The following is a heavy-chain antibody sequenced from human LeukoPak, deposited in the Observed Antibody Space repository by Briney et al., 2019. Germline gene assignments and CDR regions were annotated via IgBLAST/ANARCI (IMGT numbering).Heavy chain of an antibody. CDR2: ISGSGGST. Sequence: GGSLRLSCVASGFTFSSYAMGWVRQAPGKGLEWVSAISGSGGSTFYADSVKGRFTISRDNSKNTLYLQMNSLRAEDTAIYYCAKRDYFDSSGYYEFYFDYWGQGTLVTVFS. CDR3: AKRDYFDSSGYYEFYFDY. V-gene: IGHV3-23*01. J-gene: IGHJ4*02. CDR1: GFTFSSYA. D-gene: IGHD3-22*01.